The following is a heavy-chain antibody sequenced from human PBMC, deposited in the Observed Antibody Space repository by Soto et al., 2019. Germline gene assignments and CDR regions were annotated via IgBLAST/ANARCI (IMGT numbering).Heavy chain of an antibody. V-gene: IGHV1-18*01. D-gene: IGHD1-1*01. Sequence: QVHLVQSGAEVKKPGASVKVSCKCSGYTFTSYGITWVRQAPGQGLEWMGWISAHNDNTDYAQKLQGRVTVNRDTSTSTAYMELRSLRSDDTAVYYCARGRYGDYWGQGALVTVSS. CDR1: GYTFTSYG. CDR2: ISAHNDNT. J-gene: IGHJ4*02. CDR3: ARGRYGDY.